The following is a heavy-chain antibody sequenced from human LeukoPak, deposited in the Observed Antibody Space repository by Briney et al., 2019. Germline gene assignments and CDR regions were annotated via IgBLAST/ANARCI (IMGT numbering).Heavy chain of an antibody. J-gene: IGHJ4*02. CDR3: ATTLGVTTGY. D-gene: IGHD4-17*01. V-gene: IGHV3-23*01. CDR1: GFTFSSYA. Sequence: LAGGSLRLSCAASGFTFSSYAMSWVRQAPGKGLEWVSAISGSGGSTYYADSVKGRFTISRDNSKNTLYLQMNSLRAEDTAVYYCATTLGVTTGYWGQGTLVTVSS. CDR2: ISGSGGST.